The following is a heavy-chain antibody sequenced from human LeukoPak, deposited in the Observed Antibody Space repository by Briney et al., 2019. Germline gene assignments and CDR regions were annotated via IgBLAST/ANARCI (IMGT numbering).Heavy chain of an antibody. V-gene: IGHV1-69*13. CDR1: GGAFSSYA. D-gene: IGHD4-17*01. CDR3: ARGDYGDSNFDY. J-gene: IGHJ4*02. Sequence: SVKVSCKASGGAFSSYAISWVRQAPGQGLEWMGGIIPIFGTANYAQKFQGRVTITADESTSTAYMELSSLRSEDTAVYYCARGDYGDSNFDYWGQGTLVTVSS. CDR2: IIPIFGTA.